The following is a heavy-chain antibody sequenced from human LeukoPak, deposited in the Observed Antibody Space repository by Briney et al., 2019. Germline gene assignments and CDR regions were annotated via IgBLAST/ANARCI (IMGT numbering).Heavy chain of an antibody. CDR2: IHYNGST. CDR3: ASFQWLGQFDY. CDR1: GGSIRSSSYY. D-gene: IGHD6-19*01. V-gene: IGHV4-39*01. Sequence: PSETLSLTCTVSGGSIRSSSYYWGWIRQPPGRGLEWIGTIHYNGSTYYNPSLKSRVTISVATSKNQFSLKLSSVTAADTAVYLCASFQWLGQFDYWGQGTLVTVSS. J-gene: IGHJ4*02.